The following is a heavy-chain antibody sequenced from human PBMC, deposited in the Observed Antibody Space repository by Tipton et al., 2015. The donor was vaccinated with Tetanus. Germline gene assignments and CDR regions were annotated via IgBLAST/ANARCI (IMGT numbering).Heavy chain of an antibody. V-gene: IGHV1-2*02. CDR2: INPNSGGT. CDR1: GYTFTGYY. J-gene: IGHJ4*02. Sequence: QLVQSGAEVKKPGASVKVSCKASGYTFTGYYMHWVRQAPGQGLEWMGWINPNSGGTNYAQKFQGRVTMTRDTSISTAYMEVSRLRSDDRAIYYCARGMDYDSSGIDDCLGQGILVTVSS. D-gene: IGHD3-22*01. CDR3: ARGMDYDSSGIDDC.